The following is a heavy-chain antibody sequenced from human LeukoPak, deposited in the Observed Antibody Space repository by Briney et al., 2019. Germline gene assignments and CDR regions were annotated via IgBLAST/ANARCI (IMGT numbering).Heavy chain of an antibody. CDR2: VNPDSGDI. J-gene: IGHJ5*02. Sequence: ASVKVSCKASGSTFIDYYIQWVRQAPGQGLEWMEWVNPDSGDIKYAQNFQGRVTMTRDTSIGTVYIELKRLTSDDTGVYYSARGAFAGYAYSGAPFYNRFDAWGQGTLVTVSS. CDR3: ARGAFAGYAYSGAPFYNRFDA. CDR1: GSTFIDYY. D-gene: IGHD1-26*01. V-gene: IGHV1-2*02.